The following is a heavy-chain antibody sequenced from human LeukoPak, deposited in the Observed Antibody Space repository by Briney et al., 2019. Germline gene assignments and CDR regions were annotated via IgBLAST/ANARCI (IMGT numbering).Heavy chain of an antibody. Sequence: SQTLSLTCTVSGGSISSGGYYWSWIRQHPGKGLEWIGYIYYSGSTYYNPSLKSRVTISVDTSKNQFSLKLSSVTAADTAVYYCARAELVHGPPHLDYWGQGTLVTVSS. D-gene: IGHD6-13*01. J-gene: IGHJ4*02. CDR3: ARAELVHGPPHLDY. CDR1: GGSISSGGYY. CDR2: IYYSGST. V-gene: IGHV4-31*03.